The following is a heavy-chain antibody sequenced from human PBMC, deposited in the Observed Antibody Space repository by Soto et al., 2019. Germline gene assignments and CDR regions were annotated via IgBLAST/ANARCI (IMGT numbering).Heavy chain of an antibody. J-gene: IGHJ3*02. V-gene: IGHV3-30-3*01. CDR2: ISYDGSSK. Sequence: QVQLVESGGGVVQPGRSLRLSCAASGFTFSSYAMHWVRQAPGKGPEWVAVISYDGSSKTYADSVKCQFTISRDNSKNSLLLQMNNLRPEDTAVYYYARRNSDYSSVWSDAFDIWGQGTMVTVSS. CDR3: ARRNSDYSSVWSDAFDI. D-gene: IGHD6-19*01. CDR1: GFTFSSYA.